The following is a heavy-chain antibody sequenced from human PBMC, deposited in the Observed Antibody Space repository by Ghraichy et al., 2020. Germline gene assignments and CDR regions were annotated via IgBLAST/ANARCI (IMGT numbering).Heavy chain of an antibody. J-gene: IGHJ6*02. CDR1: RGSVSSSSYY. CDR3: ARALNPLYYSGLGSPLMDV. Sequence: SETLSLTCTVSRGSVSSSSYYWSWIRQPPGKGLEWIGYIHYRGSTNYNPSLKSRVTISLDTSRNQVSLKLTSVTAADTAVYYCARALNPLYYSGLGSPLMDVWGQGTTVTVSS. V-gene: IGHV4-61*01. CDR2: IHYRGST. D-gene: IGHD3-10*01.